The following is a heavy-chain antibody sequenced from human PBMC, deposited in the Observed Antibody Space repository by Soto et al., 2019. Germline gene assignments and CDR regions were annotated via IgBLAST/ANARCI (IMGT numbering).Heavy chain of an antibody. CDR1: GYTFTGYY. Sequence: ASVKVSCKASGYTFTGYYMHWVRQAPGQGLEWMGWINPNSGGTNYAQKFQGRVTMTRDTSISTAYMELSRLRSDDTAVYYCARDLIRKAGATTPAFYWGQGTLVTVSS. CDR2: INPNSGGT. J-gene: IGHJ4*02. CDR3: ARDLIRKAGATTPAFY. D-gene: IGHD1-26*01. V-gene: IGHV1-2*02.